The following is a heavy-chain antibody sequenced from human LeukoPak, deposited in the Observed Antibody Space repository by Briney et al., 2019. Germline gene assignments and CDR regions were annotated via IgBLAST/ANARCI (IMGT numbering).Heavy chain of an antibody. CDR3: ARARGPGSGREFDY. D-gene: IGHD6-19*01. CDR2: ISSSSSYI. J-gene: IGHJ4*02. CDR1: GFTFSSYS. Sequence: GGSLRLSCAASGFTFSSYSMNWVRQAPGKGLEWVSSISSSSSYIYYADSVKGRFTISRDNAKNSLYLQMNSLRAEDTAVYYCARARGPGSGREFDYWGQGTLVTVSS. V-gene: IGHV3-21*01.